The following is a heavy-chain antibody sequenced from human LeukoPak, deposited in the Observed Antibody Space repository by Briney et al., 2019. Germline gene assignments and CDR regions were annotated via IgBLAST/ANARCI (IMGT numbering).Heavy chain of an antibody. D-gene: IGHD5-12*01. Sequence: GGSLRLSCAASGFTFSSYEMNWVRQAPGKGLEWVSYISSSGSTIYYADSVKGRFTISRDNAKNSLYLQMNSLRAEDTAVYYCARDWYRGYDWTSYYYYYYVMDVWSKGTTVTVSS. CDR1: GFTFSSYE. CDR3: ARDWYRGYDWTSYYYYYYVMDV. CDR2: ISSSGSTI. V-gene: IGHV3-48*03. J-gene: IGHJ6*04.